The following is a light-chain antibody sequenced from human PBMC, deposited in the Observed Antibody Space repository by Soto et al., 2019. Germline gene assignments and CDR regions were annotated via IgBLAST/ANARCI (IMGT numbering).Light chain of an antibody. V-gene: IGKV1-8*01. CDR1: QSIGTY. J-gene: IGKJ1*01. Sequence: AIRMTQSPPSFSASTGDRVTITCRARQSIGTYLAWYQQRPGKAPNLLIYSASILQSGVPSRFSGSGSGTDFTLTITSLQSEDFATYYCQQYHAYPPTFGQGTNVGIK. CDR3: QQYHAYPPT. CDR2: SAS.